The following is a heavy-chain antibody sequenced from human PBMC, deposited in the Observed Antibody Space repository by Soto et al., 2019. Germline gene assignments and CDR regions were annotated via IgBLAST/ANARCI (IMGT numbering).Heavy chain of an antibody. V-gene: IGHV1-46*01. Sequence: QVQLVQSGAEGKRPGASVKVSCKTSGYTFTNNYMHWVRQAPGQGLEWVGMINPSGGTTTYAKNFQGRVTVTSDTSTSTVYMDLSSLGSEDTALYYCAREIIVGDGLDIWGQGTMVTVSS. D-gene: IGHD2-15*01. CDR3: AREIIVGDGLDI. CDR1: GYTFTNNY. J-gene: IGHJ3*02. CDR2: INPSGGTT.